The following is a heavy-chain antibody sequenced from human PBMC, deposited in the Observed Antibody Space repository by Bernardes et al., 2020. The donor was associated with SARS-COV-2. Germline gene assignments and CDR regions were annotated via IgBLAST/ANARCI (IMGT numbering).Heavy chain of an antibody. D-gene: IGHD4-17*01. CDR3: ARGPSYGFWPDY. CDR2: INPNGGGT. Sequence: ASVKVSCKASGYSFSDYYIHWVRQAPGQGLEWMGWINPNGGGTNYAQNFQGRVIMTRDTSISTAYMELRRLKSDDAAVYYCARGPSYGFWPDYWGQGTLVTVYS. CDR1: GYSFSDYY. J-gene: IGHJ4*02. V-gene: IGHV1-2*02.